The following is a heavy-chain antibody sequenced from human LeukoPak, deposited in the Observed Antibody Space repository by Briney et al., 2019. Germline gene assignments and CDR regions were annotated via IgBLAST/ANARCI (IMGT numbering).Heavy chain of an antibody. D-gene: IGHD1-1*01. J-gene: IGHJ4*02. CDR3: ARDMEGAFDY. CDR1: GFSFSGYS. V-gene: IGHV3-21*01. Sequence: GGSLRLSCAASGFSFSGYSMNWVRQAPGKGLEWVSSISSSSIYIYNADSVKGRFTISRDNAKNSLYLQMNSLRAEDTAVYYCARDMEGAFDYWGQGTLVTVSS. CDR2: ISSSSIYI.